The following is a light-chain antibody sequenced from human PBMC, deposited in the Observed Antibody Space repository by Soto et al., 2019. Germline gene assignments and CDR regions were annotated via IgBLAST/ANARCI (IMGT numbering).Light chain of an antibody. CDR1: QNIANW. J-gene: IGKJ1*01. Sequence: DIQMTQSPSTLSASVGDRVTITCRASQNIANWLAWYQQKPGKTPDLLIYDVSSWESGVPLRFSGSGSGTEFTLTISSLQTDDSATYYCQQYNDEPWTFGQGTKVEIK. CDR3: QQYNDEPWT. CDR2: DVS. V-gene: IGKV1-5*01.